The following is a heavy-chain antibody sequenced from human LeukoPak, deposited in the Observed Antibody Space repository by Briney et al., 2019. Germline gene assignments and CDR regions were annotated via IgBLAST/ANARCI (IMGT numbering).Heavy chain of an antibody. V-gene: IGHV3-64D*09. CDR2: ISSNGGRP. CDR1: GFPFRNYA. Sequence: GGSLRLSCSASGFPFRNYAMHWVRQAPGKGLEYASGISSNGGRPDYADSVKGRFTVSRGNSKNTLYLQMSSLRAEDTAVYHCVRSPTTTVTKYYFDLWGQGALVSVS. D-gene: IGHD4-17*01. CDR3: VRSPTTTVTKYYFDL. J-gene: IGHJ4*02.